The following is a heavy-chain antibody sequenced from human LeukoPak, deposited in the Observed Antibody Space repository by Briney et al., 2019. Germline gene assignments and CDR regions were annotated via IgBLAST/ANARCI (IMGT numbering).Heavy chain of an antibody. V-gene: IGHV3-7*01. Sequence: WVANIKQDGSERYYVDSVKGRFTISRDNAKNSLYLQMNSLRAEDTAVYYCARVSYQLAFDYWGQGTLVTVSS. J-gene: IGHJ4*02. D-gene: IGHD2-2*01. CDR2: IKQDGSER. CDR3: ARVSYQLAFDY.